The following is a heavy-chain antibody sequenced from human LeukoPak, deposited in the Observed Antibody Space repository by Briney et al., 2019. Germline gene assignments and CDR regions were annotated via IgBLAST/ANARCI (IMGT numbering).Heavy chain of an antibody. Sequence: SETLSLTCTVSRGSISNSGYYWGWIRQPPGKGLEWIGSIYYSGSTYYSPSLKNRVTISVDTSRNQFSLKLTSVTAADSAVYYCARGGSRLTTAGDLDYWGQGALVTVSS. CDR3: ARGGSRLTTAGDLDY. CDR1: RGSISNSGYY. D-gene: IGHD3-16*01. CDR2: IYYSGST. J-gene: IGHJ4*02. V-gene: IGHV4-39*01.